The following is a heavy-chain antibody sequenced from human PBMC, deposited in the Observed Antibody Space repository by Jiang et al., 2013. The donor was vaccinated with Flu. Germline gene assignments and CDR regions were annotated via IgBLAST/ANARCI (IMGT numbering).Heavy chain of an antibody. CDR1: GGSISSGGYY. CDR2: IYYSGST. CDR3: ARSPRANYYYYMDV. V-gene: IGHV4-31*03. Sequence: GSGLVKPSQTLSPTCTVSGGSISSGGYYWSWIRQHPGKGLEWIGYIYYSGSTYYNPSLKSRVTISVDTSKNQFSLKLSSVTAADTAVYYCARSPRANYYYYMDVWGKGTTVTVSS. J-gene: IGHJ6*03.